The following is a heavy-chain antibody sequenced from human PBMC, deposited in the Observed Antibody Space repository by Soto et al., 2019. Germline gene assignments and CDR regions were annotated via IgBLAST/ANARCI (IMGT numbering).Heavy chain of an antibody. Sequence: QVQLVESGGGVVQPGRSLRLSCVASGFTFSSYGMHWVRQAPGQGLEWVAIISYDGSNTYYADSVKGRFTISRDNSKNTLYLQMNSLRAEDTSVDYCAKDGELSYYNSSPYYFDYWGQGTLVTVSS. CDR3: AKDGELSYYNSSPYYFDY. CDR1: GFTFSSYG. J-gene: IGHJ4*02. CDR2: ISYDGSNT. V-gene: IGHV3-30*18. D-gene: IGHD1-26*01.